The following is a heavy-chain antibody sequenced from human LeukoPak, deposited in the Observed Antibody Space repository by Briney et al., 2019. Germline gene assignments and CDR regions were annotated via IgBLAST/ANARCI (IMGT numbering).Heavy chain of an antibody. V-gene: IGHV4-34*01. CDR1: GGSFSGYY. CDR2: INHSGST. CDR3: ARDVYYMDV. Sequence: TSETLSLTCAAYGGSFSGYYWSGLRQPPGKGLEWIGEINHSGSTNYNPSLKSRVIISVDTSKNQFSLKLSSVTAADTAVYYCARDVYYMDVWGKGTTVTVSS. D-gene: IGHD3-10*02. J-gene: IGHJ6*03.